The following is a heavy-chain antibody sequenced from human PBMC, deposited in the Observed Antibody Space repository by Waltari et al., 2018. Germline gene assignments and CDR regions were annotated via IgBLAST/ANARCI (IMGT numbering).Heavy chain of an antibody. D-gene: IGHD1-1*01. J-gene: IGHJ4*02. CDR1: GGSISSSSYY. CDR3: AREGVYNWNDGGLDY. V-gene: IGHV4-39*07. Sequence: QLQLQESGPGLVKPSETLSLTCTVSGGSISSSSYYWGWIRQPPGKGLEWIGSIYYSGSTYYNPSLKSRVTISVDTSKNQFSLKLSSVTAADTAVYYCAREGVYNWNDGGLDYWGQGTLVTVSS. CDR2: IYYSGST.